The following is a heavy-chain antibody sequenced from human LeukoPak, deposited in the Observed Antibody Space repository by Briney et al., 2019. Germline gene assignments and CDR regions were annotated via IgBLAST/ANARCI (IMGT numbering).Heavy chain of an antibody. V-gene: IGHV1-8*01. CDR1: GYTFSSYD. CDR2: MNPNSGHT. Sequence: GASVNVSCKAPGYTFSSYDINWVRQDTGQGLEWMGWMNPNSGHTGYAQKFQGRVTMTRNTSISTAYMELSSLRSEDTAVYYCARVRGSYYYYGMDVWGQGTTVTVSS. D-gene: IGHD2-15*01. CDR3: ARVRGSYYYYGMDV. J-gene: IGHJ6*02.